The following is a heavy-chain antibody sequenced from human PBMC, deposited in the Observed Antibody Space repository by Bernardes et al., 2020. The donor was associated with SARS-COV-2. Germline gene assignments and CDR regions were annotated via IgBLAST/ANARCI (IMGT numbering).Heavy chain of an antibody. CDR3: ARDSGFSGTGYYYYYGMDV. Sequence: GGSLRLSCAASGFTFSSYWMSWVRQAPGKGLEWVANIKQDGSEKYYVDSVKGRFTISRDNAKNSLYLQMNSLRAEDTAVYYCARDSGFSGTGYYYYYGMDVWGQGTTVTVSS. V-gene: IGHV3-7*01. D-gene: IGHD3-10*01. CDR2: IKQDGSEK. J-gene: IGHJ6*02. CDR1: GFTFSSYW.